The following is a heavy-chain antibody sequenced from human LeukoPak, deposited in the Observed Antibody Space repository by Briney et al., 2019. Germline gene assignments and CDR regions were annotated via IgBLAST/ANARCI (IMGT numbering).Heavy chain of an antibody. Sequence: GSGPTLVNPTHTLTLTCTFSGFSLITRAVGVGWIRQPPGKALECLALIYWNDDKRYSPSLKSRITITKNTYKNQVVITMTNMDPVDTATYYCENRKSGAFDIWGQGTMVTVSS. CDR1: GFSLITRAVG. V-gene: IGHV2-5*01. J-gene: IGHJ3*02. CDR2: IYWNDDK. CDR3: ENRKSGAFDI.